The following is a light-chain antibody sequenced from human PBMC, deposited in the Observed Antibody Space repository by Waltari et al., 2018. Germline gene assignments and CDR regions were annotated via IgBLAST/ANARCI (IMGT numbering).Light chain of an antibody. J-gene: IGKJ1*01. CDR3: LQYTRSPRT. CDR2: KAS. V-gene: IGKV1-5*01. CDR1: QSISSW. Sequence: DIQMTQSPSSLSASVGDTVTITCRASQSISSWLAWYQQKPGKAPNLLIYKASSLQSGVPSRFSGSGSGTDFTLIINSLQPEDFTTYYCLQYTRSPRTFGQGTKVEIK.